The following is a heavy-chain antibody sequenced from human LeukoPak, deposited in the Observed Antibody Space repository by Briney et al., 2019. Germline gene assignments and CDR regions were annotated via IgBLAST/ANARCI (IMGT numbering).Heavy chain of an antibody. Sequence: GGSLRLSCAASGFTFDNFAMHWVRQAPGKGLVWVSRINTDGSRTSYADSVKGRFTISRDNAKSSLYLQMNSLRAEDTALYYCAKGGYCSGGSCYGLDVWGQGTTVTVSS. V-gene: IGHV3-74*01. J-gene: IGHJ6*02. D-gene: IGHD2-15*01. CDR1: GFTFDNFA. CDR3: AKGGYCSGGSCYGLDV. CDR2: INTDGSRT.